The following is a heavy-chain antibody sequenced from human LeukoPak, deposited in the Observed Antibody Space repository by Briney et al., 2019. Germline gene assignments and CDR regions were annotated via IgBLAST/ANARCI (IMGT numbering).Heavy chain of an antibody. CDR2: ISRTGNTI. D-gene: IGHD4-17*01. CDR1: GFIFNDYY. CDR3: ARDLGSSTVTTAFDY. V-gene: IGHV3-11*01. J-gene: IGHJ4*02. Sequence: GGSLRLPCTASGFIFNDYYVSWIRQTPGKGLEWLSYISRTGNTIYYRDSVKGRFTISRDNANNQLHLQMDNLRAEDTAVYFCARDLGSSTVTTAFDYWGQGTLVTVSS.